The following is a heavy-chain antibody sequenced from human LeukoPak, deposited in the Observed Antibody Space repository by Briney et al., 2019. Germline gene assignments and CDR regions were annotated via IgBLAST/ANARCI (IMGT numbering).Heavy chain of an antibody. D-gene: IGHD6-13*01. J-gene: IGHJ6*04. CDR3: ARDTGSSSGGGSGMDV. V-gene: IGHV4-38-2*02. Sequence: SETLSLTCAVSGYSISSGYYWGWIRQPPGKGLEWIGSIYHSGSTLYNPSLKSRVTISVDTSKTQFSLNLSSVTAADTAVYYCARDTGSSSGGGSGMDVWGKGTTVIVSS. CDR2: IYHSGST. CDR1: GYSISSGYY.